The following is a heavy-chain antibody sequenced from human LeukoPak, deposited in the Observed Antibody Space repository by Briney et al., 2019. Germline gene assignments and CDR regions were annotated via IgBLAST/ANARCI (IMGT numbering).Heavy chain of an antibody. Sequence: ASVKVSCKASGYTFTSYDINWVRQATGQGLEWMGWMNPNSGNTGYAQKFQGRVTITRNTSISTAYMELSSLRSEDTAVYYCARGGYSYGLPLTYYYYYMDVWGKGTTVTVSS. CDR2: MNPNSGNT. CDR3: ARGGYSYGLPLTYYYYYMDV. CDR1: GYTFTSYD. D-gene: IGHD5-18*01. V-gene: IGHV1-8*03. J-gene: IGHJ6*03.